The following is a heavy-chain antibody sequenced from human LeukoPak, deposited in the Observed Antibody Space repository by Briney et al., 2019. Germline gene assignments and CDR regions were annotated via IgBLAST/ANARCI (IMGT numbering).Heavy chain of an antibody. J-gene: IGHJ4*02. V-gene: IGHV4-4*07. CDR3: AREGSSGWHRFDS. D-gene: IGHD6-19*01. CDR2: IYTSGST. CDR1: GGSISSYY. Sequence: SETLSLTCAVSGGSISSYYWSWIRQPAGKGLEWIGRIYTSGSTNYNPSRKSRVTMSVDTSKNQFSLKLSSVTAADTAVYYCAREGSSGWHRFDSWGQGTLVTVSS.